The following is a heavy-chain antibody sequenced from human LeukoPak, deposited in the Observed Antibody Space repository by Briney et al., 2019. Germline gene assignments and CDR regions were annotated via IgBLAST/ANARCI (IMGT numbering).Heavy chain of an antibody. CDR1: GFTFTGYA. V-gene: IGHV3-23*01. CDR2: VTSVGPI. Sequence: GGSLRLSCVASGFTFTGYAFSWVRLTPGKGLEWVSTVTSVGPISYADSVKGRFTISRDTSNNTVSLQMNSLTVDDTALYFCARQFLVGGSLSPFDHWGQGSLVAVST. CDR3: ARQFLVGGSLSPFDH. J-gene: IGHJ4*02. D-gene: IGHD1-26*01.